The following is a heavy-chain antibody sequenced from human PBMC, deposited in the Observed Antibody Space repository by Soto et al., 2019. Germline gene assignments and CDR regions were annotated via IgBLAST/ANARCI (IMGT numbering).Heavy chain of an antibody. CDR1: GVSFSGYY. CDR2: INHSGST. D-gene: IGHD3-16*01. J-gene: IGHJ4*02. CDR3: ARGGGGGSY. Sequence: QVQLQQWGAGLLKPSETLSLTCAVYGVSFSGYYWSWIRQPPGKGLEWIGEINHSGSTNYNPSLKSRVTISGDTSKNQFSLKLSSVTAADTAVYYCARGGGGGSYWCQGTLVTVSS. V-gene: IGHV4-34*01.